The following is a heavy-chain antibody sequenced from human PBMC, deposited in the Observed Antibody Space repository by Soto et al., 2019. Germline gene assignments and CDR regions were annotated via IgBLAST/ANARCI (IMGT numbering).Heavy chain of an antibody. CDR3: ASRYYYDSSGYSP. CDR1: GGSISSGYYY. V-gene: IGHV4-30-4*01. D-gene: IGHD3-22*01. CDR2: ISYSGST. J-gene: IGHJ5*02. Sequence: PSETLSLTCTVSGGSISSGYYYWSWLRQPPGKGLEWIGYISYSGSTYYNPSLKSRVTISVDTSKNQFSLKLSSVTAADTAVYYCASRYYYDSSGYSPWSQGTLVTVS.